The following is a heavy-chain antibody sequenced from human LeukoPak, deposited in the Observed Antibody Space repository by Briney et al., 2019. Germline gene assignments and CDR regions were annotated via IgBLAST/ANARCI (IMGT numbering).Heavy chain of an antibody. CDR2: IYHIGST. V-gene: IGHV4-38-2*02. Sequence: SETLSLTCSVSGYSISSGNYWGWIRQPPGNGLEGIGSIYHIGSTYYHSSLKSRVTIHVDTSKNQFSLKLSSVTAADTAVYYCAKGYCSGITCYDDRGAFDYWGQGTLVTVSS. CDR1: GYSISSGNY. D-gene: IGHD2-2*01. CDR3: AKGYCSGITCYDDRGAFDY. J-gene: IGHJ4*02.